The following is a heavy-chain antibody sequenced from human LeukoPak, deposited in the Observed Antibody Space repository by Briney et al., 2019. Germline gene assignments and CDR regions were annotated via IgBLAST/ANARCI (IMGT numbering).Heavy chain of an antibody. CDR2: IIPILGIA. CDR1: GYTFTGYY. CDR3: ARGSTDY. J-gene: IGHJ4*02. Sequence: GASVKVSCKASGYTFTGYYMHWVRQAPGQGLEWMGRIIPILGIANYAQKFQGRVTITADKSTSTAYMELSSLRSEDTAVYYCARGSTDYWGQGTLVTVSS. V-gene: IGHV1-69*04.